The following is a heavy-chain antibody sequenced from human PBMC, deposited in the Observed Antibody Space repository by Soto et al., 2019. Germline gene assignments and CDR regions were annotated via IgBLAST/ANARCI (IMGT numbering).Heavy chain of an antibody. Sequence: PGGSLRLSCAASGFTFSSYAMHWVRQAPGKWLEWVAVISYDGSNKYYADSVKGRFTVSRDNSKNTLYLQMNSLRAEDTAVYYCARGANLRFLDVRLKPPPDYWGQGTMVTVSS. J-gene: IGHJ4*02. V-gene: IGHV3-30-3*01. D-gene: IGHD3-3*01. CDR3: ARGANLRFLDVRLKPPPDY. CDR1: GFTFSSYA. CDR2: ISYDGSNK.